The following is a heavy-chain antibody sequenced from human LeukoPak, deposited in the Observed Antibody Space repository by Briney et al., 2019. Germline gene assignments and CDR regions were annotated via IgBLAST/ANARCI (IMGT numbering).Heavy chain of an antibody. D-gene: IGHD5-18*01. V-gene: IGHV3-30-3*01. J-gene: IGHJ4*02. CDR3: VRELYSFGRPYYFDY. CDR2: ISYDGSNK. CDR1: GFTFSSYA. Sequence: PGGSLRLSCAASGFTFSSYAMHWVRQAPGKGLEWVAVISYDGSNKYYADSVKGRFTISRDNSKNTLYLQLNSLRAEDTAVYYCVRELYSFGRPYYFDYWGQGTLVTVSS.